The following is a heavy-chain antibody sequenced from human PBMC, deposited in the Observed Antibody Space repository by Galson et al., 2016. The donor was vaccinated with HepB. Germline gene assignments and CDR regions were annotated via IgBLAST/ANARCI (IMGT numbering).Heavy chain of an antibody. CDR3: ARDIGEGYYGYGVLDF. V-gene: IGHV4-59*02. Sequence: ETLSLTCSVSGGSVKYFYWSWVRQPPGKTLEWIGHTYYTGDTRYNPSLTRRVSISLDISKHEVSLQLTSATAADTSVYYCARDIGEGYYGYGVLDFWGPGALVTVSS. CDR1: GGSVKYFY. D-gene: IGHD3-10*01. J-gene: IGHJ4*02. CDR2: TYYTGDT.